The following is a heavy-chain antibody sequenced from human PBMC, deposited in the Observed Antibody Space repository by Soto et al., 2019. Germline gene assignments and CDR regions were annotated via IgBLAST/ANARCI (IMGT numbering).Heavy chain of an antibody. CDR1: GFTFSNYN. CDR3: ARGDYDYIWGSYRPIENYYMDV. V-gene: IGHV3-48*01. Sequence: GGSLRLSCAASGFTFSNYNLNWVRQAPGKGLEWVSYISSNSATIHYADSVKGRFAISRDNAKNSLYLQMNSLRADDTAVYYCARGDYDYIWGSYRPIENYYMDVWGQGTTVTVSS. J-gene: IGHJ6*03. CDR2: ISSNSATI. D-gene: IGHD3-16*02.